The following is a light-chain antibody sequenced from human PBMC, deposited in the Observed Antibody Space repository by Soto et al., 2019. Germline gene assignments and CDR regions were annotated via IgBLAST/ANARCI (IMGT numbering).Light chain of an antibody. CDR2: KAS. J-gene: IGKJ1*01. CDR3: QQYNFYWT. V-gene: IGKV1-5*03. Sequence: DIQMTQSPSTLPASVGDRVTITCRASQTISNWLAWYQQKPGKVPKLLIYKASSLESGVPSRFSGSGSGTEFTLTISSLQPDDFATYYCQQYNFYWTFRQGTKVEIK. CDR1: QTISNW.